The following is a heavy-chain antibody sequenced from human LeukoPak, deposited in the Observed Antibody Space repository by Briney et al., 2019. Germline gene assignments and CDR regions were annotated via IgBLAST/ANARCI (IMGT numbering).Heavy chain of an antibody. D-gene: IGHD3-9*01. CDR2: ISSSGSTI. CDR3: ARGGRSTYFDWSPDY. CDR1: GFTFSDYY. Sequence: GGSLRLSCAASGFTFSDYYMSWIRQAPGKGLEWVSYISSSGSTIYYADSVKGRFTISRDNARNSLYLQMNSPRAEDTAVYYCARGGRSTYFDWSPDYWGQGTLVTVSS. V-gene: IGHV3-11*04. J-gene: IGHJ4*02.